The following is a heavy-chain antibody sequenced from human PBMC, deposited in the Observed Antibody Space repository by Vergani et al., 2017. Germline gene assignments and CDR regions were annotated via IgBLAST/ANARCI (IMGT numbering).Heavy chain of an antibody. J-gene: IGHJ4*02. CDR2: IRHDGIT. Sequence: QAQLQQWGAGLLKPSETLSLTCAIYGGSFNDYWWTWIRQPPGKGLEWIGEIRHDGITHYSPSLQSRVTISIDTSTQQFSLILRSVTAADTAVYYCAREGYCTNGVCFTLFDVWGQGALVTVSS. CDR3: AREGYCTNGVCFTLFDV. D-gene: IGHD2-8*01. CDR1: GGSFNDYW. V-gene: IGHV4-34*01.